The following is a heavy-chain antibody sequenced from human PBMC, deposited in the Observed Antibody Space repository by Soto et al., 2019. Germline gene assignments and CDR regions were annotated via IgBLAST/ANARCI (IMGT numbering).Heavy chain of an antibody. CDR2: ISSSSTSM. CDR1: GFTFSTYS. V-gene: IGHV3-48*02. J-gene: IGHJ4*02. Sequence: PGGSLRLSCAASGFTFSTYSMNWVRQAPGKGLEWLAYISSSSTSMYYAESVRGRFTISRDNAKNSLYLQMNSLRDEDTAVYYCVKVRAAAGIRSNYYFDYWGQGTLVTVSS. CDR3: VKVRAAAGIRSNYYFDY. D-gene: IGHD6-13*01.